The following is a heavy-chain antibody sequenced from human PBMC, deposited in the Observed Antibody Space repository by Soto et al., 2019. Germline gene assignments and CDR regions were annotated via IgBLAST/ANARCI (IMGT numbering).Heavy chain of an antibody. Sequence: PSETLSLTCAVSGGSISSGGYSWSWIRQPPGKGLEWIGYIYHSGSTYYNPSLKSRVTISVDRSENQFSLKLSSVTAADAAVYYCARAHGGNSAIKGRYFDYWGQGTLVTVSS. CDR2: IYHSGST. J-gene: IGHJ4*02. CDR1: GGSISSGGYS. D-gene: IGHD2-21*02. CDR3: ARAHGGNSAIKGRYFDY. V-gene: IGHV4-30-2*01.